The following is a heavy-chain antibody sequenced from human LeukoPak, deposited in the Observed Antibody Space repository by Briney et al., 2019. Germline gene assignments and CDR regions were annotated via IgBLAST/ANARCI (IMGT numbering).Heavy chain of an antibody. Sequence: GGSLRLSCAASGFTFNNYGLTWVRQAPGKGLEWVSAISGSGGSTYYADSVKGRFTISRDNSKNTLYLQMNSLRAEDTAVYYCAKGESDYYYYYMDVWGKGTTVTVSS. CDR2: ISGSGGST. CDR1: GFTFNNYG. V-gene: IGHV3-23*01. J-gene: IGHJ6*03. CDR3: AKGESDYYYYYMDV.